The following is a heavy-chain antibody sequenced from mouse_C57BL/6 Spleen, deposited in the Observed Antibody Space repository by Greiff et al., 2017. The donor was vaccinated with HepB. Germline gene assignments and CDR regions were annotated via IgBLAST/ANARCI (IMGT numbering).Heavy chain of an antibody. J-gene: IGHJ3*01. V-gene: IGHV1-7*01. CDR3: ARLPHITTVVETPFAY. D-gene: IGHD1-1*01. CDR2: INPSSGYT. CDR1: GYTFTSYW. Sequence: VQLQQSGAELAKPGASVKLSCKASGYTFTSYWMHWVKQRPGQGLEWIGYINPSSGYTKYNQKFKDKATLTADKSSSTAYMQLSSLTYEDSAVYYCARLPHITTVVETPFAYWGQGTLVTVSA.